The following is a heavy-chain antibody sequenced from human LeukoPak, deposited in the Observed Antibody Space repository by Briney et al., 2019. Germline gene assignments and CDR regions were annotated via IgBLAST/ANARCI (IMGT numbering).Heavy chain of an antibody. D-gene: IGHD3-3*01. V-gene: IGHV3-30*18. CDR3: AKEREDHYDSWSGYYGPGEIDY. J-gene: IGHJ4*02. Sequence: GRSLRLSCAASGFTFSSYGMHWVRQAPGKGLEWVAVISYDGSNKYYADSVKGRFTISRDNSKNTLYLQMNSLRAEDTAVYYCAKEREDHYDSWSGYYGPGEIDYWGQGTLVTVSS. CDR2: ISYDGSNK. CDR1: GFTFSSYG.